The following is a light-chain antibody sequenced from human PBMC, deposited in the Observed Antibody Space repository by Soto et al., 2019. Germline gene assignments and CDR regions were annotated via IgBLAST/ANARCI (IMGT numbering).Light chain of an antibody. Sequence: QLVLTQPPSASETPGQRVTISCSGSNSNIGRNSVCWYQQLPGTAPKLLIYSNNQRPSGVPDRFSGSKSGTSSSLAISGLRSEDEADYYCAAWDDSLRGWVFGGGTKLTVL. J-gene: IGLJ3*02. CDR3: AAWDDSLRGWV. CDR2: SNN. V-gene: IGLV1-47*02. CDR1: NSNIGRNS.